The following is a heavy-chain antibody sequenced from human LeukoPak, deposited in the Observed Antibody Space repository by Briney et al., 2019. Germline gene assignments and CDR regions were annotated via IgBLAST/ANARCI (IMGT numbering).Heavy chain of an antibody. V-gene: IGHV4-30-4*07. CDR1: GGSISSGGYS. D-gene: IGHD3-22*01. CDR2: IYCSGST. CDR3: ARGGFRYFDL. Sequence: PSETLSLTCAVSGGSISSGGYSWSWIRQPPGKGLEWIGYIYCSGSTYYNPSLKSRVTISVDTSKNQFSLKLSSVTAADTAVYYCARGGFRYFDLWGRGTLVTVSS. J-gene: IGHJ2*01.